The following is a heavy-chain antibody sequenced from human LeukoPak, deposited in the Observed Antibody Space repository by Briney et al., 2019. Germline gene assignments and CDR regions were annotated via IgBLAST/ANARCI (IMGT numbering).Heavy chain of an antibody. CDR2: IYSGGST. D-gene: IGHD3-16*01. CDR1: GFTVSSNY. CDR3: ARAPDLLMITFGGVMAFDY. V-gene: IGHV3-53*01. Sequence: GGSLRLSCAASGFTVSSNYMSWVRQAPGKGLEWVSVIYSGGSTYYADSVKGRFTISRDNSKNTLYLQMNSLRAEDTAVYYCARAPDLLMITFGGVMAFDYWGQGTLVTVSS. J-gene: IGHJ4*02.